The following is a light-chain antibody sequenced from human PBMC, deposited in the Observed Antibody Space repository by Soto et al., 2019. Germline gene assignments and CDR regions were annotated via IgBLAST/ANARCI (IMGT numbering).Light chain of an antibody. CDR1: SSNFGAGYD. CDR2: ANR. V-gene: IGLV1-40*01. CDR3: QSYDSSLSGGV. Sequence: QSVLTQPPSVSGAPGQTVTISCSGGSSNFGAGYDVHWYQQLPGTAPKLLIYANRNRPSGVPDRFSGSKSGTSASLAITGLQAEDEADYYCQSYDSSLSGGVFGGGTKLTVL. J-gene: IGLJ3*02.